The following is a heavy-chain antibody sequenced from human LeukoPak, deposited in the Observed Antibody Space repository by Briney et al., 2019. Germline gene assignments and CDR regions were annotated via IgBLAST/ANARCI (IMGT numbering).Heavy chain of an antibody. CDR3: ARDAYGSGSYGGQGTSDY. D-gene: IGHD3-10*01. J-gene: IGHJ4*02. V-gene: IGHV3-33*01. CDR1: GFTFSSYG. CDR2: IWYDGSNK. Sequence: GRSLRLSCAASGFTFSSYGMHWVRQAPGKGLEWVAVIWYDGSNKYYADSVKGRFTISRDNSKNTLYLQMNSLRAEDTAVYYCARDAYGSGSYGGQGTSDYWGQGTLVTVSS.